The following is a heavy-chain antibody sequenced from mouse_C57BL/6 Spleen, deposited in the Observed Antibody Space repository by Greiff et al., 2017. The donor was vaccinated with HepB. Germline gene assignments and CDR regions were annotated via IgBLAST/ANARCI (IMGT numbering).Heavy chain of an antibody. CDR3: ARSSYYYGSIAMDY. J-gene: IGHJ4*01. CDR2: IYPGDGDT. Sequence: QVQLQQSGPELVKPGASVKISCKASGYAFSSSWMNWVKQRPGKGLEWIGRIYPGDGDTNYNGKFKGKATLTADKSSSTAYMQLSSLTSEDSAVYFCARSSYYYGSIAMDYWGQGTSVTVSS. V-gene: IGHV1-82*01. D-gene: IGHD1-1*01. CDR1: GYAFSSSW.